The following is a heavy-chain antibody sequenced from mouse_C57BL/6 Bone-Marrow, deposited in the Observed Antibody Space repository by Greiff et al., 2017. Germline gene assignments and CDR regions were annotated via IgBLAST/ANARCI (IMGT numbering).Heavy chain of an antibody. D-gene: IGHD1-2*01. CDR1: GFTFSSYG. J-gene: IGHJ2*01. V-gene: IGHV5-6*01. Sequence: EVKLMESGGDLVKPGGSLKLSCAASGFTFSSYGMSWVRQTPDKRLEWVATISSGGSYTYYPDSVKGRFTISRDNAKNTLYLQMSSLKSEDTAMYYCARHRTTAFDYWGQGTTLTVSS. CDR3: ARHRTTAFDY. CDR2: ISSGGSYT.